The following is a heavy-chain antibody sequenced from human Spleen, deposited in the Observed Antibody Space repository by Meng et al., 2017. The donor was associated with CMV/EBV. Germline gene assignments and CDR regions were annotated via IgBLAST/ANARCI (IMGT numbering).Heavy chain of an antibody. CDR1: GGSFSGYY. Sequence: SETLSLTCAVYGGSFSGYYWSWIRQPPGKGLEWIGEINHSGSTNYNPSLKSRVTMSLDTSKNQFSLKLSSVTAADTALYYCAKARDSFYYGMDVWGQGTTVTVSS. CDR3: AKARDSFYYGMDV. J-gene: IGHJ6*02. CDR2: INHSGST. V-gene: IGHV4-34*01.